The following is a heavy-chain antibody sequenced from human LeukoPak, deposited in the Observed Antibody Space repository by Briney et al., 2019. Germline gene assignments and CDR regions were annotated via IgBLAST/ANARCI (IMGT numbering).Heavy chain of an antibody. CDR3: ESAPDGVYSSSGFDY. CDR2: ISSSSSYI. CDR1: GLTFSSYN. D-gene: IGHD6-6*01. J-gene: IGHJ4*02. Sequence: PGGSLRLSCAASGLTFSSYNMHWVRQAPGKGLEWVSSISSSSSYIYYADSVKGRFTISRDNAKNSLYPQMNSLRAEDTAVYYCESAPDGVYSSSGFDYWGQGTLVTVSS. V-gene: IGHV3-21*01.